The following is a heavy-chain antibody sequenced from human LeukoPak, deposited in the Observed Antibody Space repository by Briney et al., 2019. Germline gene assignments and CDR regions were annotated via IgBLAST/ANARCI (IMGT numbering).Heavy chain of an antibody. D-gene: IGHD4-17*01. CDR2: ISFVGRNK. CDR3: AKDRHTVTAFDY. V-gene: IGHV3-30*18. J-gene: IGHJ4*02. CDR1: GFTFGSYG. Sequence: GGSLTLSCAASGFTFGSYGMHWVRQAPGKGLEWLSLISFVGRNKYYADSVKGRFSISRDSSKNTLYLQMNSLRSEDTAVYYCAKDRHTVTAFDYWGQGTLVTVSS.